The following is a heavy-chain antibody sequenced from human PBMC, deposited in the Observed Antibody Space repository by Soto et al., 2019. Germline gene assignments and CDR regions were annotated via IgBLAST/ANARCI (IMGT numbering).Heavy chain of an antibody. Sequence: EVQVVEPGGGLIQPGGSLRLYSAASGFVVSETYMSCVRQAPGRGLQWGSFTYSGGSTYYADSFKGRFTISRDSSRNTLYLQMTRLRVEDTAVYYCARDFCGGSCYPALGAWGQGTLVTVSS. CDR3: ARDFCGGSCYPALGA. D-gene: IGHD2-15*01. CDR1: GFVVSETY. J-gene: IGHJ5*02. CDR2: TYSGGST. V-gene: IGHV3-53*01.